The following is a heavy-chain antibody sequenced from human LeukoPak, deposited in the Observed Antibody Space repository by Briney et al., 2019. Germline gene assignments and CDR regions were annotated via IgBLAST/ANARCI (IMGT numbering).Heavy chain of an antibody. V-gene: IGHV3-23*01. CDR2: ISGSGGST. CDR1: GFTFSSYS. D-gene: IGHD3-16*02. CDR3: AKDTYDYVWGSYRHVAFDI. Sequence: GGSLRLSCAASGFTFSSYSMNWVRQAPGKGLEWVSAISGSGGSTYYADSVKGRFTISRDNSKNTLYLQMNSLRAEDTAVYYCAKDTYDYVWGSYRHVAFDIWGQGTMVTVSS. J-gene: IGHJ3*02.